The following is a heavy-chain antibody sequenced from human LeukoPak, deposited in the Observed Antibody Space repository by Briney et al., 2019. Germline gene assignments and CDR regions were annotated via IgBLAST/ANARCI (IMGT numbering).Heavy chain of an antibody. Sequence: GGSLRLSCAASGFTFDDYAMHWVRQAPGKGLEWVSGISWNSGSIGYADSVKGRFTISRDNAKNSLYLQMNGLRAEDTALYYCAKGGALAAYNWFDPWGQGTLVTVSS. J-gene: IGHJ5*02. CDR3: AKGGALAAYNWFDP. V-gene: IGHV3-9*01. CDR2: ISWNSGSI. CDR1: GFTFDDYA. D-gene: IGHD6-19*01.